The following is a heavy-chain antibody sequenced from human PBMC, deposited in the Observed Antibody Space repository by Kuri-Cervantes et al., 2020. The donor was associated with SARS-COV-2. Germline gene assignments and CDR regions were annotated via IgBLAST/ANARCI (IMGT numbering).Heavy chain of an antibody. Sequence: KVSCKGSGYSFTSYWIGWVRQMPGKGLEWMGIIYPGDSDTRYSPSFQGQVTISADKSISTAYLQWSSLKASDTAMYYCAREPTTGYYGVDVWGQGTTVTVSS. CDR3: AREPTTGYYGVDV. J-gene: IGHJ6*02. D-gene: IGHD1-26*01. CDR1: GYSFTSYW. CDR2: IYPGDSDT. V-gene: IGHV5-51*01.